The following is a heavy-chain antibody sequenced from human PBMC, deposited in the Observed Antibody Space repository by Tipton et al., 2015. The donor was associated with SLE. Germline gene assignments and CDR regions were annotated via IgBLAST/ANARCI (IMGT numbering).Heavy chain of an antibody. Sequence: TLSLTCAVYGGSFSGYYWSWIRQPPGKGLEWIGEISDSGSTNYNPSLESRVTISVDRSKNQFSLKLSSVTAADTAVYYCARVVTGTWGYWGQGTLVTVSS. D-gene: IGHD1-7*01. J-gene: IGHJ4*02. CDR2: ISDSGST. CDR3: ARVVTGTWGY. CDR1: GGSFSGYY. V-gene: IGHV4-34*01.